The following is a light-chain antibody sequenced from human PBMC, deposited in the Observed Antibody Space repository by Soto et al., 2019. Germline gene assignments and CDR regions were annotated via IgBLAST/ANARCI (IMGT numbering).Light chain of an antibody. CDR1: ETVATN. CDR3: QQYFEWPPMT. J-gene: IGKJ1*01. Sequence: VMTQSPATLPVSPGERATLSCWASETVATNLAWYQQKPGQAPRLLISGASTRAAGISDRFRGSGSGTEFTLTISSLRSEDSAIYYCQQYFEWPPMTFGQGTKVEI. CDR2: GAS. V-gene: IGKV3-15*01.